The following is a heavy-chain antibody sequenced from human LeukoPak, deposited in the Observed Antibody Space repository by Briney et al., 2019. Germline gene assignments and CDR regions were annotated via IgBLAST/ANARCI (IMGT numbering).Heavy chain of an antibody. J-gene: IGHJ4*02. D-gene: IGHD3-22*01. CDR3: ARTPPYYDSSGYYEGPFDY. CDR2: INWNGGST. V-gene: IGHV3-20*01. Sequence: PGGSLRLSCAASGFTFDDYGMSWVRPAPGKGLEWVSGINWNGGSTGYADSVKGRFTISRDNAKNSLYLQMNSLRAEDTALYHCARTPPYYDSSGYYEGPFDYWGQGTLVTVSS. CDR1: GFTFDDYG.